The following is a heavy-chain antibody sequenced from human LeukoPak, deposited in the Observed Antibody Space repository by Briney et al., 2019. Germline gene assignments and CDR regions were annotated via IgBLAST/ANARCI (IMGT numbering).Heavy chain of an antibody. CDR3: AAEPRIAVSGPSDY. V-gene: IGHV3-23*01. CDR1: GFTFSSYA. D-gene: IGHD6-19*01. Sequence: PGGSLRLSCSASGFTFSSYAMSWVRQAPGKGLEWVSAISGRGGSTYYADSVKGRFTISRDNSKNTLYLQMNSLGAEDTAVYYCAAEPRIAVSGPSDYWGQGTLVTVSS. J-gene: IGHJ4*02. CDR2: ISGRGGST.